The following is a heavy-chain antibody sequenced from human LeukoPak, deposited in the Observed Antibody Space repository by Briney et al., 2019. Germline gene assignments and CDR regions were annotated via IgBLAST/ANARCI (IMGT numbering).Heavy chain of an antibody. J-gene: IGHJ3*02. CDR1: GFTFSSYW. V-gene: IGHV3-9*01. Sequence: GGSLRLSCAASGFTFSSYWMSWVRQAPGKGLEWVSGISWNSGSIGYADSVKGRFTISRDNAKNSLYLQMNSLRAEDTALYYCAKGIDSSGYDAFDIWGQGTMVTVSS. CDR2: ISWNSGSI. D-gene: IGHD3-22*01. CDR3: AKGIDSSGYDAFDI.